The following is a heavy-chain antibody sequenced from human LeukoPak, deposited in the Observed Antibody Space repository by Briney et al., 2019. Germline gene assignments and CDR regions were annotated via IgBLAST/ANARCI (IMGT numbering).Heavy chain of an antibody. V-gene: IGHV3-9*01. CDR1: GFTFDDYA. J-gene: IGHJ6*03. D-gene: IGHD5-18*01. CDR2: ISWNSGSI. Sequence: GGSLRLSCAASGFTFDDYAMHWVRQAPGKGLEWVSGISWNSGSIGYADSVKGRFTISRDNAKNSLYLQMNSLRAEDTAVYYCAREGGSYGYIYYYYYMDVWGKGTTVTVSS. CDR3: AREGGSYGYIYYYYYMDV.